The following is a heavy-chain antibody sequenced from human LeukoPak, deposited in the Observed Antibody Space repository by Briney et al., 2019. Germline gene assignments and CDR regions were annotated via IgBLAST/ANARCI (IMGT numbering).Heavy chain of an antibody. V-gene: IGHV3-74*01. Sequence: GGSLRVSCAASGFSLSNYWMHWVRHAPGKGLMWVSQIGPDGSQTFYADSVKGRFTISRDNAKNTLFLQMDSLRAEDTALYYCVRSLRSADFWGQGTLVTVSS. J-gene: IGHJ4*02. CDR1: GFSLSNYW. CDR3: VRSLRSADF. CDR2: IGPDGSQT.